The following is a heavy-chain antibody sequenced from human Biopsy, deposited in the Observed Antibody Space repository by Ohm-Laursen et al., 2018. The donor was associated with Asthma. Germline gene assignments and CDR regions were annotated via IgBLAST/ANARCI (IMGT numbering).Heavy chain of an antibody. Sequence: SLRLSCAASGFMFRSFGMHWVRQAPGKGLEWVAVISYDGNHKFYEDSVKGRFTISRDNSKNTLYLQMHSLRAEDTAVYYCARGDSSNWSHYYFDYWGQGTLVTVSS. CDR2: ISYDGNHK. CDR3: ARGDSSNWSHYYFDY. CDR1: GFMFRSFG. V-gene: IGHV3-30*03. D-gene: IGHD3-22*01. J-gene: IGHJ4*02.